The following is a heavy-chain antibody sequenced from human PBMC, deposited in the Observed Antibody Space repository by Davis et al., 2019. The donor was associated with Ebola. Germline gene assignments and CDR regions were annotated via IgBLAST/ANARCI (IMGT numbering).Heavy chain of an antibody. CDR3: ARDTTDYIWGSYRPFDY. V-gene: IGHV3-21*01. Sequence: GGSLRLSCAASGFTFSSYSMSWVRQAPGKGLEWVSSISSSSSYIYYADSVKGRFTISRDNAKNSLYLQMNSLRAEDTAVYYCARDTTDYIWGSYRPFDYWGQGTLVTVSS. J-gene: IGHJ4*02. D-gene: IGHD3-16*01. CDR2: ISSSSSYI. CDR1: GFTFSSYS.